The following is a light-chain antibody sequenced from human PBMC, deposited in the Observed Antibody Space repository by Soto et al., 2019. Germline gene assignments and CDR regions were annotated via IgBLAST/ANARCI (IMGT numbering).Light chain of an antibody. V-gene: IGLV7-46*01. CDR1: TGTVTSGHY. Sequence: QAVVTQEPSLTVSPGGTVTLTCGSSTGTVTSGHYPYWFQQKPGHAPRTLIYDTSNKNSWTPARFSGSLLGGKAALTLSGAQPEDEADYYCFLSYSGTRIFGGGTKLTVL. J-gene: IGLJ2*01. CDR3: FLSYSGTRI. CDR2: DTS.